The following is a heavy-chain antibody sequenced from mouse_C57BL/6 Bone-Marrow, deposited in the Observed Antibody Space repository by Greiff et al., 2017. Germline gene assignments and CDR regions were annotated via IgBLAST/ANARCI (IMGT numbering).Heavy chain of an antibody. CDR3: AKSYFMDY. Sequence: VMLVESGPGLVQPSQSLSITCTVSGFSLTSYGVHWVRQSPGKGLEWLGVIWRGGSTDYNAAFMSRLSITKDNSKSQVFFKMNSLQAYDTSIYYCAKSYFMDYWGQGTSVTVSS. J-gene: IGHJ4*01. CDR1: GFSLTSYG. CDR2: IWRGGST. V-gene: IGHV2-5*01.